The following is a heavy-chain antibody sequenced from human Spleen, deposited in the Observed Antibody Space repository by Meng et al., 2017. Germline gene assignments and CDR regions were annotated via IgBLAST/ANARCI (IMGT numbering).Heavy chain of an antibody. D-gene: IGHD2-2*01. V-gene: IGHV3-20*04. J-gene: IGHJ6*02. Sequence: GESLKISCAASGFTFSNAWMSWVRQAPGKGLEWVSGINWNGDSTGYAESVKGRFTISRDNAKNSLYLQMNSLRAEDTALYYCARALCSSTSCYAGVYGMDVWGQGTTVTVSS. CDR1: GFTFSNAW. CDR3: ARALCSSTSCYAGVYGMDV. CDR2: INWNGDST.